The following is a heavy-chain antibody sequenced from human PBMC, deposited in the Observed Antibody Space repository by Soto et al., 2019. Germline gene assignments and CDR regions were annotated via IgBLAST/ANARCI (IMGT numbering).Heavy chain of an antibody. Sequence: GEPLKISCAASGFTVTSHFMNWFRQAPGKGLEWVSVINSDGSTFYADSVKGRFIISRDHSQNTVYLQMDSLRGDDTALYYCAREGAVALDYWGQGTLVTISS. CDR1: GFTVTSHF. D-gene: IGHD6-19*01. CDR2: INSDGST. V-gene: IGHV3-66*01. CDR3: AREGAVALDY. J-gene: IGHJ4*02.